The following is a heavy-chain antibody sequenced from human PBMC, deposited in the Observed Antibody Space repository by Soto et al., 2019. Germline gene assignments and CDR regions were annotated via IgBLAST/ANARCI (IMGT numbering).Heavy chain of an antibody. CDR3: AKSGGASPYYFDY. CDR2: TSGSGGGT. V-gene: IGHV3-23*01. CDR1: GFTFSSYA. J-gene: IGHJ4*02. Sequence: PGGSLRLSCAASGFTFSSYAMSWVRQAPGKGLEWVSATSGSGGGTYYADSVKGRFTISRDTSKNTLYLQMNSLRADDSAVYYWAKSGGASPYYFDYWGRGTLVTVSS. D-gene: IGHD1-26*01.